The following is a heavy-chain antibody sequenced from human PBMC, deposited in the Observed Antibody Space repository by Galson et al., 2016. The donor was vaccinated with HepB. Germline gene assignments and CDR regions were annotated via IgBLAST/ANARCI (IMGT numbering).Heavy chain of an antibody. J-gene: IGHJ4*02. CDR3: AVNLFDS. CDR1: GFTFSNCW. CDR2: IKEDGSEK. Sequence: SLRLSCAASGFTFSNCWMSWVRQAPGKGLEWVANIKEDGSEKYYVDSVKGRFTISRDNSKNTLYLQMNSLRAEDTAVYYCAVNLFDSWGQGTLVTVSS. D-gene: IGHD1-14*01. V-gene: IGHV3-7*01.